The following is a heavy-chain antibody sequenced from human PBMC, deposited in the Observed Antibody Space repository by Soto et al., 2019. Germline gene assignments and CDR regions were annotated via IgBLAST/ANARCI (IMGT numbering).Heavy chain of an antibody. Sequence: QLQLQESGPGLVKPSETLSLTCTVSGGSISSSSYYWGWIRQPPGKGLEWIGSIYYSGSTYYNPSLKSRVTISVDTSKNQFSLKLSSVTAADTAVYYCARQQLVPDYFDYWGQGTLVTVSS. J-gene: IGHJ4*02. D-gene: IGHD6-13*01. V-gene: IGHV4-39*01. CDR3: ARQQLVPDYFDY. CDR1: GGSISSSSYY. CDR2: IYYSGST.